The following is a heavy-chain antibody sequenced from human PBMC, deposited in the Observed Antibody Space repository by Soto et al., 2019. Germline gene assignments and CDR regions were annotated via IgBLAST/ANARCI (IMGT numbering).Heavy chain of an antibody. Sequence: PGGSLRLSCAASGFTFSSYAMSWVRQAPGKGLEWVSDISGSGGSTYYADSVKGRFTISRDNSKNTLYLQMNSLRAEDTAVYYCATSSLYGSGSYYNYGMDVRGQGTTVTVSS. CDR1: GFTFSSYA. V-gene: IGHV3-23*01. D-gene: IGHD3-10*01. J-gene: IGHJ6*02. CDR3: ATSSLYGSGSYYNYGMDV. CDR2: ISGSGGST.